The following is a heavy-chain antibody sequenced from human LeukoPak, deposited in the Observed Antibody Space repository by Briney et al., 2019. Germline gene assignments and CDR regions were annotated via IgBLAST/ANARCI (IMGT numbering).Heavy chain of an antibody. V-gene: IGHV4-61*08. CDR3: ARDRTLWSGDPNGDVFDI. J-gene: IGHJ3*02. D-gene: IGHD3-10*01. Sequence: SETLSLTCTVSGGSISSGDYYWNWIRQPPGKGLEWIGYIYYSGSTNYNPSLQSRVTISLDTSKNQFSLKLTSVTAADTAVYYCARDRTLWSGDPNGDVFDIWGQGTMVTVSS. CDR2: IYYSGST. CDR1: GGSISSGDYY.